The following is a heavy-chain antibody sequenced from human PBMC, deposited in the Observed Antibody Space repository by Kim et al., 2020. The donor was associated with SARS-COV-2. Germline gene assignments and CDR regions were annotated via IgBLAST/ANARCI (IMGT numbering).Heavy chain of an antibody. CDR3: AKVRIAVAGTLSPPDY. J-gene: IGHJ4*02. V-gene: IGHV3-23*01. CDR2: ISGSGGST. CDR1: GFTFSSYA. D-gene: IGHD6-19*01. Sequence: GGSLRLSCAASGFTFSSYAMSWVRQAPGKGLEWVSAISGSGGSTYYADSVKGRFTISRDNSKNTLYLQMNSLRAEDTAVYYCAKVRIAVAGTLSPPDYWGQGTLVTVSS.